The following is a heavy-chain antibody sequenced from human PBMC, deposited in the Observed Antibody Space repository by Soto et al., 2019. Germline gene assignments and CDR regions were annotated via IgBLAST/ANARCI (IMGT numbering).Heavy chain of an antibody. CDR2: ISYDGSNK. Sequence: QVQLVESGGGVVQPGRSLRLSCAASGFTFSSYAMHWVRQAPGKGLEWVAVISYDGSNKYYADSVKGRFTISRDNSKNTLYLQMNSLRAEDTAVYYCARDVGQRWLQFLGLDYWGQGTLVTVSS. J-gene: IGHJ4*02. CDR1: GFTFSSYA. V-gene: IGHV3-30-3*01. CDR3: ARDVGQRWLQFLGLDY. D-gene: IGHD5-12*01.